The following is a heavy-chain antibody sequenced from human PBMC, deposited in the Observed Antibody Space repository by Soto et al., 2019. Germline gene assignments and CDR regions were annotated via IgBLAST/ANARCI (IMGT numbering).Heavy chain of an antibody. V-gene: IGHV3-49*03. CDR3: TRGGVRGVPDYYYYYYMDV. J-gene: IGHJ6*03. CDR1: GFTFGDYA. Sequence: GGSLRLSCTASGFTFGDYAMSWFRQAPGKGLEWVGFIRSKAYGGTTEYAASVKGRFTISRDDSKSIAYLQMNSLKTEDTAVYYCTRGGVRGVPDYYYYYYMDVWGKGTTVTVSS. D-gene: IGHD3-10*01. CDR2: IRSKAYGGTT.